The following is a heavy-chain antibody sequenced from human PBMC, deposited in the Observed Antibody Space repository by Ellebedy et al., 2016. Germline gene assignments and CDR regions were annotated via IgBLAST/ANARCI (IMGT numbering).Heavy chain of an antibody. CDR2: IYYGGST. CDR1: GFPVSSNY. Sequence: GESLKISCAAYGFPVSSNYMSWVRQAPGKGLECVSVIYYGGSTYYADSVKGRFTISRDNSKNTLYLQMNSLRAEDTAVYYCARYNWNSGHYWGQGTLITVSS. D-gene: IGHD1-20*01. J-gene: IGHJ4*01. V-gene: IGHV3-66*01. CDR3: ARYNWNSGHY.